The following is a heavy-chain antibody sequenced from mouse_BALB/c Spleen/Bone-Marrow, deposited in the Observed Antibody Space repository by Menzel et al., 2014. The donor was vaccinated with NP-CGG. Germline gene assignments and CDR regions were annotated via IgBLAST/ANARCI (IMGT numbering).Heavy chain of an antibody. CDR1: GYTFTSYW. V-gene: IGHV1-69*02. CDR2: IYPPDSYT. J-gene: IGHJ2*01. D-gene: IGHD1-1*02. CDR3: TRGWDY. Sequence: QVQLQQPGAELVRPGASVKLSCKASGYTFTSYWINWVKQRPGQGLEWIGNIYPPDSYTNYNQKFKDKATLTVDKSSSTAYMQLSSPTSEDSAVYYCTRGWDYWGQGTTLTVSS.